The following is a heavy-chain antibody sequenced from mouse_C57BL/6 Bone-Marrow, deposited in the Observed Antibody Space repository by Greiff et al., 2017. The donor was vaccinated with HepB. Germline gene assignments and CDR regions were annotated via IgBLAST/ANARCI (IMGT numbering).Heavy chain of an antibody. CDR2: ISSCSSTI. CDR3: ARGYYYGSSY. J-gene: IGHJ2*01. CDR1: GFTFSDYG. V-gene: IGHV5-17*01. D-gene: IGHD1-1*01. Sequence: DVKLVESGGGLVKPGGSLKLSCAASGFTFSDYGMHWVRQAPEKGLEWVAYISSCSSTIYYADTVKGRFTISRDNAKNTLFLQMTSLRSEDTAMYYCARGYYYGSSYWGQGTTLTVSS.